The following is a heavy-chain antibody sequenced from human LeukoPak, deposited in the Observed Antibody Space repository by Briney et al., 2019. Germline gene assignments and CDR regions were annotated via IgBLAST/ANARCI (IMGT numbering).Heavy chain of an antibody. J-gene: IGHJ1*01. Sequence: GQSRKISGKGSGYSFTSYWIGWVRQMPGRGLEWMGIIYPVDSDTRYSPCYQGQVTISADQSISTAYLQWSSLKASDTAMYYCARYSGSYSDYFQHWGQGTLVTVSS. D-gene: IGHD1-26*01. CDR3: ARYSGSYSDYFQH. CDR2: IYPVDSDT. CDR1: GYSFTSYW. V-gene: IGHV5-51*01.